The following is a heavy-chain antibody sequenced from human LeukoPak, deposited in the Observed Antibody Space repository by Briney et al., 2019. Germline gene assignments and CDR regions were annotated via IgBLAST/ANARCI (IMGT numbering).Heavy chain of an antibody. CDR1: GFTFSDAW. D-gene: IGHD5-18*01. CDR3: TTGAQLWF. Sequence: PGGSLRLSCAASGFTFSDAWMSLARQAPGQGLEGGGRSKSKTGGETIDYAASVKGRFTISRDDSKKTLYLQMNSQKPEDTAVYYCTTGAQLWFWGQGTLVTVSS. J-gene: IGHJ4*02. CDR2: SKSKTGGETI. V-gene: IGHV3-15*01.